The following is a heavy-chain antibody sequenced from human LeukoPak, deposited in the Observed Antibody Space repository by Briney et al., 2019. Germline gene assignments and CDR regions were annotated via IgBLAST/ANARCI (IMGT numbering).Heavy chain of an antibody. Sequence: SETLSLTCTVSGGSISSSGYFWGWLRQPPGKGLEWIGSTYDRGDTYYNPSLQSRVTISIETSKTQFSLKLSSVTAAVTAVYYCARTSTGGFDPWGQGILVTVSS. CDR2: TYDRGDT. V-gene: IGHV4-39*07. CDR1: GGSISSSGYF. J-gene: IGHJ5*02. CDR3: ARTSTGGFDP. D-gene: IGHD3-16*01.